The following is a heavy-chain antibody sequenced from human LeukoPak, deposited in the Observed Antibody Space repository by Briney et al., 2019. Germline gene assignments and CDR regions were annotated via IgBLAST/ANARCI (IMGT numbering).Heavy chain of an antibody. CDR2: ICGRDGGT. J-gene: IGHJ4*02. CDR3: AKWGDYDLIPGYSYSDY. Sequence: PGGSLRLSCAASGFIFSNYAMSSVRHAPGKGLEWVSAICGRDGGTYYADSVRGRFTVSRDDPKNTLYLQMSTLRAEDTAAYYCAKWGDYDLIPGYSYSDYWGQGTLVTVSS. D-gene: IGHD3-9*01. CDR1: GFIFSNYA. V-gene: IGHV3-23*01.